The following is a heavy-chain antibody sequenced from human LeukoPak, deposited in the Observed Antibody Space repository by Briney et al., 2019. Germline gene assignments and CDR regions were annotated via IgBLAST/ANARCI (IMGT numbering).Heavy chain of an antibody. D-gene: IGHD2-15*01. CDR2: INHSGST. J-gene: IGHJ3*02. CDR3: ARGYCSGSSCYIDAFDI. V-gene: IGHV4-34*01. CDR1: GGSFSGYY. Sequence: SETLSLTCAVYGGSFSGYYWSWIRQPPGKGLEWIGEINHSGSTNYNPSLKSRVTISVDTSKNQFSLKLSSVTAADTAVYYRARGYCSGSSCYIDAFDIWGQGTMVTVSS.